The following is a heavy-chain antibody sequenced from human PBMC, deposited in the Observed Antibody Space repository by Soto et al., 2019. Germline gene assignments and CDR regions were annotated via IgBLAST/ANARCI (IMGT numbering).Heavy chain of an antibody. D-gene: IGHD2-2*01. J-gene: IGHJ2*01. CDR2: ISYDGSNK. CDR3: AKPLCSSTSCRYWYFDL. CDR1: GFTFSSKG. Sequence: QVQLVESGGGVVQPGRSRRLSCEASGFTFSSKGMHWVRQAPGKGLEGVAVISYDGSNKYYADSVKGRFTISRDNSKNTLYLQMNSLRAEDTAVYYCAKPLCSSTSCRYWYFDLWGRGTLVTVSS. V-gene: IGHV3-30*18.